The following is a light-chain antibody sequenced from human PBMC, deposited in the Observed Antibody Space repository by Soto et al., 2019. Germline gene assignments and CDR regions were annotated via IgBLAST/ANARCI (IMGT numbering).Light chain of an antibody. CDR1: SSNIGSNT. CDR2: SNN. J-gene: IGLJ2*01. V-gene: IGLV1-44*01. CDR3: AAWDDSLNVQV. Sequence: QTVVTQPPSASGTPGQRVTISCSGSSSNIGSNTVNWYQQLPGTAPKLLIYSNNQRPSGVPDRFSGSKSGTSASLAISGLQSEDEADYYCAAWDDSLNVQVFGGGTKVTVL.